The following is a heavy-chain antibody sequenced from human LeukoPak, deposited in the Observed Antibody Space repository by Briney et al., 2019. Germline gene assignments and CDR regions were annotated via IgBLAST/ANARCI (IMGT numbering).Heavy chain of an antibody. D-gene: IGHD1-26*01. Sequence: GGSLRLSCVASGFTFSSHAMSWVRQAPGRGLEWVSTISGSGDSTFYADSVKGRFTISRDNSKNTLYLQMSSLRADDTAMYYCAKLILGARSLFDFRGQGILVTVSS. J-gene: IGHJ4*02. CDR1: GFTFSSHA. CDR3: AKLILGARSLFDF. V-gene: IGHV3-23*01. CDR2: ISGSGDST.